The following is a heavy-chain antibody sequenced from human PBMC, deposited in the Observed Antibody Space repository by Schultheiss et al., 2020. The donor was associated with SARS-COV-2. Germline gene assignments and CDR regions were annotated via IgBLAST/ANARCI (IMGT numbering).Heavy chain of an antibody. CDR2: TYYSGST. D-gene: IGHD4/OR15-4a*01. CDR1: GYSISSSNW. V-gene: IGHV4-28*03. J-gene: IGHJ3*02. CDR3: ARDQDYGRNAFDI. Sequence: SETLSLTCAVSGYSISSSNWWGWIRQPPGKGLEWIGYTYYSGSTYYNPSLKSRVTMSVDTSKNQFSLKLSSVTAVDTAVYYCARDQDYGRNAFDIWGQGTMVTVSS.